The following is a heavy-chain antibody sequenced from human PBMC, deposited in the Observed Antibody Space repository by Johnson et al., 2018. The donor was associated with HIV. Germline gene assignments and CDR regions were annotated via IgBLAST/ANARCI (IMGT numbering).Heavy chain of an antibody. D-gene: IGHD6-13*01. V-gene: IGHV3-7*03. CDR3: AKDERAAAGTRGLDAFDI. CDR1: GFTFSSYW. CDR2: IKQDGSEK. Sequence: VQLVESGGGLVQPGGSLRLSCAASGFTFSSYWMSWVRQAPGKGLEWVANIKQDGSEKYYVDSVKGRFTISRDNAKNSLYLQMNSLRAEDTALYYCAKDERAAAGTRGLDAFDIWGQGTMVTVSS. J-gene: IGHJ3*02.